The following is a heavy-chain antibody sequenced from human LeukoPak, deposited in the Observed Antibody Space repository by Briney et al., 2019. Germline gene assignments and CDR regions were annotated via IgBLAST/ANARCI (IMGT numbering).Heavy chain of an antibody. CDR3: ARGGEMATIIHYYYYMDV. V-gene: IGHV1-8*01. D-gene: IGHD5-24*01. CDR2: MNPNSGNT. CDR1: GYTFTSYE. Sequence: GASVKVSCKASGYTFTSYEINWVRQATGQGLEWMGWMNPNSGNTGYAQKFQGRVTMTRNTSISTAYMELSSLRSEDTAVYYCARGGEMATIIHYYYYMDVWGKGTTVTDSS. J-gene: IGHJ6*03.